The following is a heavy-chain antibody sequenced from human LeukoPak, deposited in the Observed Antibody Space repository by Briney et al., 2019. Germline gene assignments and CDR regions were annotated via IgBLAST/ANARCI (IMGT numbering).Heavy chain of an antibody. J-gene: IGHJ3*02. D-gene: IGHD6-19*01. CDR1: GFTLSSYE. V-gene: IGHV3-48*03. Sequence: QAGGSLRLSCAASGFTLSSYEMNWVRQAPGKGLESVSYISSSGSTIYYADSVKGRFTISRDNAKNSLYLQMNSLRAEDTAVYYCAREGGSSGWYDEGAFDIWGQGTMVTVSS. CDR3: AREGGSSGWYDEGAFDI. CDR2: ISSSGSTI.